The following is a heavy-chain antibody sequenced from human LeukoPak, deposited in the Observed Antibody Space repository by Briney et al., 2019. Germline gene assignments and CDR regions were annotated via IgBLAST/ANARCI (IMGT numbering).Heavy chain of an antibody. CDR3: VRQGLQSGTYPAY. CDR2: RYPDGSAS. V-gene: IGHV5-51*01. Sequence: GESLKISCKGSGYSFTSYWIGWVRQMPGRGLEWMGMRYPDGSASTYHPSFEGRVTISADQSVTTAYLEWNSLKASDTALYYCVRQGLQSGTYPAYWGPGTLVTVSS. J-gene: IGHJ4*02. D-gene: IGHD1-26*01. CDR1: GYSFTSYW.